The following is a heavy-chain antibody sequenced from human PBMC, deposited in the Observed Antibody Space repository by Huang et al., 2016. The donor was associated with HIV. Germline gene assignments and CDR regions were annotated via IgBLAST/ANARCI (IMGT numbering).Heavy chain of an antibody. CDR2: INHSGSN. D-gene: IGHD5-18*01. CDR3: ASSRWILGPYFDC. V-gene: IGHV4-34*01. J-gene: IGHJ4*02. Sequence: QVQLQQWGAGLLKPSETLSLTCAVYGGSFSDYYWRWIRQPPGKGLEWIGEINHSGSNNCNPSLKSRVTISVDTSKNQFSLKLSSVTAADTTVYYCASSRWILGPYFDCWGQGTLVTVSS. CDR1: GGSFSDYY.